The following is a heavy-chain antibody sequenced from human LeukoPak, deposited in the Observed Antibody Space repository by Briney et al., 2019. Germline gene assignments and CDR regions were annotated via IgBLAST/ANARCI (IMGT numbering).Heavy chain of an antibody. D-gene: IGHD3-22*01. CDR3: AKDTDYYDSSGYY. J-gene: IGHJ4*02. CDR1: GFTFSSYA. CDR2: ISGSGGST. V-gene: IGHV3-23*01. Sequence: GGSLRLSCAASGFTFSSYAMSWVRQAPGKGLEWVSAISGSGGSTYYADSVKGRFTISRDNSKNTLYLQMNSLRAEDTVVYYCAKDTDYYDSSGYYWGQGTLVTVSS.